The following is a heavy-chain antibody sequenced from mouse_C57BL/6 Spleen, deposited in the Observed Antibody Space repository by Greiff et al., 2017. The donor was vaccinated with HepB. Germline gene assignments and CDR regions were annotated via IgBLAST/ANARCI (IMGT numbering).Heavy chain of an antibody. D-gene: IGHD2-4*01. CDR2: IWSGGST. CDR3: ARKDYYDPFAY. J-gene: IGHJ3*01. Sequence: VQLQQSGPGLVQPSQSLSITCTVSGFSLTSYGVHWVRQSPGKGLEWLGVIWSGGSTDYNAACISRLSISKDNSKSQVFFKMNSLQADDTAIYYCARKDYYDPFAYWGQGTLVTVSA. CDR1: GFSLTSYG. V-gene: IGHV2-2*01.